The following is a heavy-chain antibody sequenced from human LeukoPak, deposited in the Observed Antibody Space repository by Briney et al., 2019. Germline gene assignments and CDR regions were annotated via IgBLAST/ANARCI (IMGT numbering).Heavy chain of an antibody. CDR1: GSTFTSYY. D-gene: IGHD3-10*01. CDR3: ASGGSSAGSAFDI. J-gene: IGHJ3*02. CDR2: INPSGGST. Sequence: ASVKVTCKASGSTFTSYYMHWVRHAPAPGLEWMGIINPSGGSTSYAQKFQGRVTMTRDTSTRTVYMELSSLRSEDTAVYYCASGGSSAGSAFDIWGQGTMVTVSS. V-gene: IGHV1-46*01.